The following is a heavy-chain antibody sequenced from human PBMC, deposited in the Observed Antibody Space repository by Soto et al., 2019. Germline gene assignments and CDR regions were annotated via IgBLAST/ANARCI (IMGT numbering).Heavy chain of an antibody. CDR2: IYYSGST. J-gene: IGHJ2*01. V-gene: IGHV4-61*01. CDR3: ASGTVDIETLGYWYFDL. CDR1: GGSVSSGSYY. Sequence: PSETLSLTCTVSGGSVSSGSYYWSWIRQPPGKGLEWIGYIYYSGSTNYNPSLKSRVTISVDTSKNQFSLKLSSVTAADTAVYYCASGTVDIETLGYWYFDLWGRGTLVTVSS. D-gene: IGHD1-26*01.